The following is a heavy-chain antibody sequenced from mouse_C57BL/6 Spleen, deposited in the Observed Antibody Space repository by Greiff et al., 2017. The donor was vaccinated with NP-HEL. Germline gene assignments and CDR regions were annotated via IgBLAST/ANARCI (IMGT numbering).Heavy chain of an antibody. CDR1: GYTFTSYT. V-gene: IGHV1-4*01. J-gene: IGHJ2*01. CDR2: INPSSGYT. CDR3: AKLGSVFDY. Sequence: VQLQRSGAELARPGASVKMSCKASGYTFTSYTMHWVKQRPGQGLEWIGYINPSSGYTKYNQKFKDKATLTADKSSSTAYMQLSSLTSEDAAVYYCAKLGSVFDYWGQGTTLTVSS. D-gene: IGHD4-1*01.